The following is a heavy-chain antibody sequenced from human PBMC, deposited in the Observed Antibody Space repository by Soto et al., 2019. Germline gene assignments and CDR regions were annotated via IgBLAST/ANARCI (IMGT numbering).Heavy chain of an antibody. D-gene: IGHD3-10*01. CDR1: GGTFSSYT. CDR3: AGFMSSGYYHGMDA. V-gene: IGHV1-69*02. Sequence: QVQLVQSGAEVKKPGSSVKVSCKASGGTFSSYTISWVRQAPGQGLEWMGRIIPILGIANHAQKFHGRVAITADRPTTTAYMELRSPRSEDTAVYYCAGFMSSGYYHGMDAWGRGPTATVSS. J-gene: IGHJ6*02. CDR2: IIPILGIA.